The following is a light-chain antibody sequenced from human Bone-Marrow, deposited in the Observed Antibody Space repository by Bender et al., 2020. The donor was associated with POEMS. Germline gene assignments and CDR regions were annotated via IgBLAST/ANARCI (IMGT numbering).Light chain of an antibody. Sequence: NFMLTQPHSMSESPGKTVTISCTRSSGSIASGYVQWYQHRPGSSPTTVIFEDNRRPSGVPDRFSGSIDSSSNSASLSISGLKPEDEADYYCQSSDTDIRVFGGGTKLTVL. J-gene: IGLJ3*02. CDR2: EDN. V-gene: IGLV6-57*01. CDR1: SGSIASGY. CDR3: QSSDTDIRV.